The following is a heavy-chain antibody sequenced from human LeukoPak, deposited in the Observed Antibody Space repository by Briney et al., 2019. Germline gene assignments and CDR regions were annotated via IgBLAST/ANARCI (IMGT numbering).Heavy chain of an antibody. CDR2: INQDGSVR. Sequence: GGSLRLSCAASGFNFGTFWMSWVRQAPGRGREWVAKINQDGSVRDYVDSVKGRFTISRDNANNFLHLQMNSLRADDAAVYYCAIDQNFYDTTGEGYFQHWGQGTLVTVSS. CDR1: GFNFGTFW. CDR3: AIDQNFYDTTGEGYFQH. V-gene: IGHV3-7*01. D-gene: IGHD3-22*01. J-gene: IGHJ1*01.